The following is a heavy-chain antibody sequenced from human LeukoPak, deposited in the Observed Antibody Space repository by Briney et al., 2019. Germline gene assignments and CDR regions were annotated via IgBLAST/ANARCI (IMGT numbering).Heavy chain of an antibody. Sequence: PGGSLRLSCAVSGFTVSSNYMSWVRQAPGKGLEWVSVMYSGENTYYADSVKGRFTISRDNSKNTLYLQMNSLRVEDSAVYYCARDRAPPTSWYFDLWGRGILVTVSS. CDR2: MYSGENT. V-gene: IGHV3-53*01. J-gene: IGHJ2*01. CDR1: GFTVSSNY. D-gene: IGHD3-10*01. CDR3: ARDRAPPTSWYFDL.